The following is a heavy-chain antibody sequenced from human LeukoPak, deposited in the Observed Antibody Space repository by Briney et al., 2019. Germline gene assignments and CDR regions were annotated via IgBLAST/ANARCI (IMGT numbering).Heavy chain of an antibody. Sequence: PSETLSLTCSVSGGSVSSGDYYWSWIRQPPGKGLEWIGYIYYSGSTNYNPSLKSRVTISVDTSKNQFSLKLSSVTAADTAVYYCARHEGVYIAAAVEYWGQGTLVTVSS. CDR2: IYYSGST. CDR1: GGSVSSGDYY. CDR3: ARHEGVYIAAAVEY. V-gene: IGHV4-61*08. D-gene: IGHD6-13*01. J-gene: IGHJ4*02.